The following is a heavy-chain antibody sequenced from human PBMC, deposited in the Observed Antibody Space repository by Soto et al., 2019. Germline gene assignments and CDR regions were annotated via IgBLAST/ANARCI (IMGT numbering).Heavy chain of an antibody. CDR3: STRAYDTNGYYRFDP. Sequence: PAETRSRTGARYGVSLRSHSWTRIRPSPVKGLEWIGDINHSGRVNYSPSLKSRVTISLDTSKNHFSLTLSAVTAADTAMYYCSTRAYDTNGYYRFDPWGQGTLVTVSS. V-gene: IGHV4-34*01. CDR1: GVSLRSHS. J-gene: IGHJ5*01. D-gene: IGHD3-22*01. CDR2: INHSGRV.